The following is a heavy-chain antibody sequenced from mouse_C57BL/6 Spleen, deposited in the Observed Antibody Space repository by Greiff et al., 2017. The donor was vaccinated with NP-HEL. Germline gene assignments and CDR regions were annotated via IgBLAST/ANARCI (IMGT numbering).Heavy chain of an antibody. J-gene: IGHJ3*01. CDR2: IDPSDSYT. D-gene: IGHD1-1*01. CDR3: ARETTVSAY. CDR1: GYTFTSYW. Sequence: QVQLQQSGAELVRPGTSVKLSCKASGYTFTSYWMHWVKQRPGQGLEWIGVIDPSDSYTNYNQKFKGKATLTVDTSSSTAYMQLSSLTSEDSAVYYCARETTVSAYWGQGTLVTVSA. V-gene: IGHV1-59*01.